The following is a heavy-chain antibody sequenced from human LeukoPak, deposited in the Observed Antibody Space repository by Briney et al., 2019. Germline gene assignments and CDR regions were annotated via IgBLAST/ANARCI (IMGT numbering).Heavy chain of an antibody. CDR2: IYTSGST. Sequence: PSETLSLTCTVSGNSISSGDNYWSWIRQPAGKGLEWIGRIYTSGSTNYNPSLKSRITISVDTSKNQFSLKLSSVTAADTAVYYCARGREGCPDIWGQGTMVTVSS. V-gene: IGHV4-61*02. CDR3: ARGREGCPDI. CDR1: GNSISSGDNY. J-gene: IGHJ3*02.